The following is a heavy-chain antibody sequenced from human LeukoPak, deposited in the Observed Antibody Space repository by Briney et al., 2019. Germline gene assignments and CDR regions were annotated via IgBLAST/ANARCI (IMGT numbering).Heavy chain of an antibody. V-gene: IGHV3-7*01. CDR2: IKQDGTEK. CDR1: GFTFSYYW. D-gene: IGHD3-22*01. Sequence: GGSLRLSCAASGFTFSYYWMSWVRQAPGRGPEWVANIKQDGTEKYYVDSVKGRFTISRDNAKNSLYLQMNSLRAEDTAVYYCARHYYDTSGYYGRDYFDYWGQGTLVTVSS. J-gene: IGHJ4*02. CDR3: ARHYYDTSGYYGRDYFDY.